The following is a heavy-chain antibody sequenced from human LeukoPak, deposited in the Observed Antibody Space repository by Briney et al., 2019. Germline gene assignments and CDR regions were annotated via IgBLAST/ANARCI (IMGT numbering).Heavy chain of an antibody. D-gene: IGHD4-23*01. V-gene: IGHV3-7*03. CDR3: ARKTVVGSYFDY. CDR1: GFTSSSYW. CDR2: IKQDGSDK. J-gene: IGHJ4*02. Sequence: GGPLRPSCAASGFTSSSYWMSWVRQAPGKGREGVANIKQDGSDKYYVDSVKGRFTISRDNAKNSLYLQINSLRAEDTAVYYCARKTVVGSYFDYWGQGTPVTVSS.